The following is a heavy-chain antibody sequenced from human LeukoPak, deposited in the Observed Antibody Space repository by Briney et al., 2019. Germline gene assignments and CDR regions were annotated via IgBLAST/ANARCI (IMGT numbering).Heavy chain of an antibody. CDR1: GGTFSSYA. CDR3: ARDPDAYGGNGQGAFDI. Sequence: GASVKVSCKASGGTFSSYAISWVRQAPGQGLEWMGRIIPIFGTANYAQKFQGRVTITADESTSTAYMELSSLRSEDTAVYYCARDPDAYGGNGQGAFDIWGQGTMVTVSS. CDR2: IIPIFGTA. V-gene: IGHV1-69*13. J-gene: IGHJ3*02. D-gene: IGHD4-23*01.